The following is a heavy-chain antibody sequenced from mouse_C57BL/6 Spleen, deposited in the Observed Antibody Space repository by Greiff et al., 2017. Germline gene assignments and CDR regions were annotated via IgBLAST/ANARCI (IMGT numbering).Heavy chain of an antibody. D-gene: IGHD2-3*01. Sequence: EVQVVESGGGLVKPGGSLKLSCAASGFTFSSYAMSWVRQTPEKRLEWVATISDGGSYTYYPDNVKGRFTISRDNAKNNLYLQMSHLKSEDTAMYYCARDGNYDGYHYWGQGTTLTVSS. CDR3: ARDGNYDGYHY. CDR2: ISDGGSYT. CDR1: GFTFSSYA. V-gene: IGHV5-4*01. J-gene: IGHJ2*01.